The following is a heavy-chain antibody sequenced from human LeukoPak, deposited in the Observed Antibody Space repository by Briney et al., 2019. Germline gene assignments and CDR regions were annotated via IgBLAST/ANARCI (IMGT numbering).Heavy chain of an antibody. CDR3: ARGAGSWYSAQSVDY. Sequence: ASVKVSCKASGYSFTGYYMHWVRQAPGQGLEWMGWINPNSGGTNYAQKLQGRVTMTTDTSTSTAYMELRSLRSDDTAVYYCARGAGSWYSAQSVDYWGQGTLVTVSS. J-gene: IGHJ4*02. D-gene: IGHD6-13*01. V-gene: IGHV1-2*02. CDR2: INPNSGGT. CDR1: GYSFTGYY.